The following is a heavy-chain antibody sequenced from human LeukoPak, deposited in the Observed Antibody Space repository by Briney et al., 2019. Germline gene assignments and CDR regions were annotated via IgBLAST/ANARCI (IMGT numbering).Heavy chain of an antibody. V-gene: IGHV4-59*01. D-gene: IGHD1-26*01. CDR2: IYYSGST. J-gene: IGHJ3*02. Sequence: SETLSLTCTVSGVSISSYYWSWIRQPPGKGLEWIGYIYYSGSTNYNPSLKSRVTISVDTSKKQFSLKLSSVTAADTAFYYCARYIVSYPHDAFDIWGQGTMVTVSS. CDR3: ARYIVSYPHDAFDI. CDR1: GVSISSYY.